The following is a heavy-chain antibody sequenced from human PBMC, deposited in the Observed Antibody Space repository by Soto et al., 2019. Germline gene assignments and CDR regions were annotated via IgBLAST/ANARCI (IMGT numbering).Heavy chain of an antibody. Sequence: SVKVYCKASGGTFSSYAISWVRQAPGQGLEWMGGIIPIFGTANYAQKFQGRVTITADESTSTAYMELSSLRSEDTAVYYCARDGPGGMYSSSSGYYYYGMDVWGQGTTVPVSS. D-gene: IGHD6-6*01. V-gene: IGHV1-69*13. CDR2: IIPIFGTA. CDR1: GGTFSSYA. J-gene: IGHJ6*02. CDR3: ARDGPGGMYSSSSGYYYYGMDV.